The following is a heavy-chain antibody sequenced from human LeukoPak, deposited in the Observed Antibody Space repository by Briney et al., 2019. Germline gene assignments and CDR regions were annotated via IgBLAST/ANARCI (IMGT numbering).Heavy chain of an antibody. CDR3: ANFASGGWLQFVRFDY. Sequence: QPGGSLRLSCAASGFTFSSYGMHWVRPAPGKGLEWVAFIRYDGSNKYYADSVKGRFTISRDNSKNTLYLQMNSLRAEDTAVYYCANFASGGWLQFVRFDYWGQGTLVTVSS. J-gene: IGHJ4*02. CDR1: GFTFSSYG. D-gene: IGHD5-24*01. V-gene: IGHV3-30*02. CDR2: IRYDGSNK.